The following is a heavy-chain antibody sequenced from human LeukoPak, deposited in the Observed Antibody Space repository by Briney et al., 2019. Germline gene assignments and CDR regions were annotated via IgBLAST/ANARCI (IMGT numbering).Heavy chain of an antibody. D-gene: IGHD2-15*01. J-gene: IGHJ6*02. CDR3: AFLNSGVLVAVIREGIDI. CDR1: GVAFSIVA. V-gene: IGHV1-69*04. Sequence: TVSLSSTVSGVAFSIVAISRGPGAPGQGREWMGRIIPILGIANYAQKFPGRVTITADKSTSTTHMDLSSLRSAATAVFYCAFLNSGVLVAVIREGIDIWGQGATFTVSS. CDR2: IIPILGIA.